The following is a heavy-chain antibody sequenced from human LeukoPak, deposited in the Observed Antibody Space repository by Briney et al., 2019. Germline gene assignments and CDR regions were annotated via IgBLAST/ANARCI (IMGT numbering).Heavy chain of an antibody. V-gene: IGHV3-49*04. D-gene: IGHD3-22*01. CDR3: SRFYSSGWASGAFDI. CDR1: GFSFSDYD. CDR2: IRNKANGGTT. J-gene: IGHJ3*02. Sequence: GRSLRLSCKTSGFSFSDYDVSWVRQAPGKGLEWIGFIRNKANGGTTEYAASVKGRFTISRDDSKTIAHLQMSSLKTEDTAVYYCSRFYSSGWASGAFDIWGQGTMVTVSS.